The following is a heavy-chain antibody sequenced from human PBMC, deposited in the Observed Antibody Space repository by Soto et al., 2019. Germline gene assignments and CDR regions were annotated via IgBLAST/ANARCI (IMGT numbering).Heavy chain of an antibody. CDR2: INPGNGNT. D-gene: IGHD2-15*01. J-gene: IGHJ4*02. CDR3: ATPVGYCSGGRCYSPFDY. V-gene: IGHV1-3*01. Sequence: ASVKVCCKDSGYTYTTYARQWVRQAKGQRLEWMGWINPGNGNTEYSQKFQHRVTITRDTSASTAYMELSSLRSEDTAVYYCATPVGYCSGGRCYSPFDYWGQGTLVTVSS. CDR1: GYTYTTYA.